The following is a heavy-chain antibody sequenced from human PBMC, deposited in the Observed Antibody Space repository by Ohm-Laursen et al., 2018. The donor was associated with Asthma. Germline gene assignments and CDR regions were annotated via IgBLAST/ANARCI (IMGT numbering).Heavy chain of an antibody. CDR2: TSGTGSVI. J-gene: IGHJ3*02. V-gene: IGHV3-11*04. D-gene: IGHD3-22*01. CDR1: GFIFNNDF. Sequence: GSLRLSCAAPGFIFNNDFMSWIRQAPGKGLEWVSYTSGTGSVIYYADSVKGRFTISRDNAKNSLYLQMNSLRDEDTAVYFCARAGDYFDSSGYYLDAFDIWGQGTLVTVSS. CDR3: ARAGDYFDSSGYYLDAFDI.